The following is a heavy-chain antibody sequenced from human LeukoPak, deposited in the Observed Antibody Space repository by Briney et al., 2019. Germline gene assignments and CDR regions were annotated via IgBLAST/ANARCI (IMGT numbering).Heavy chain of an antibody. V-gene: IGHV1-18*01. Sequence: ASVKVSCKASGYTFTSYGISWVRQAPGQGLEWMGWISAYNGNTNYAQNFQGRVTMTTDTSTSTAYMELRSLRSDDTAVYYCAREGWYYGSGNYYWFDPWGQGTLVTVSS. CDR3: AREGWYYGSGNYYWFDP. J-gene: IGHJ5*02. D-gene: IGHD3-10*01. CDR2: ISAYNGNT. CDR1: GYTFTSYG.